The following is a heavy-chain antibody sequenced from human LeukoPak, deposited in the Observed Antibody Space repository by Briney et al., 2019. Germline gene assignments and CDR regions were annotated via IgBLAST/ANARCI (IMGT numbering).Heavy chain of an antibody. V-gene: IGHV4-34*01. J-gene: IGHJ4*02. D-gene: IGHD4-17*01. CDR2: INHSGST. Sequence: SETLSLTCAVYGGSFSGYYWSWIRQPPGKGLEWIGEINHSGSTNYNPSLKSRVTISVGTSKNQFSLKLSSVTAADTAVYYCARTHTVTTSCRDYWGQGTLVTVSS. CDR1: GGSFSGYY. CDR3: ARTHTVTTSCRDY.